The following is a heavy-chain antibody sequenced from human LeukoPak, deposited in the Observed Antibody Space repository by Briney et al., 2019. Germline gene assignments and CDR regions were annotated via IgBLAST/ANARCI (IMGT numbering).Heavy chain of an antibody. J-gene: IGHJ4*02. CDR1: GFTFSSYG. D-gene: IGHD5-24*01. V-gene: IGHV3-30*18. CDR2: ISYGGGNK. Sequence: PGGSLGLSCAASGFTFSSYGMHWVRQAPGKGLEWVAVISYGGGNKYYADSVKGRFTISRDNSKNTLYLQMNSLRGEDTAVYYCAKAGVDMTTILLYFDFWGQGTLVTVSS. CDR3: AKAGVDMTTILLYFDF.